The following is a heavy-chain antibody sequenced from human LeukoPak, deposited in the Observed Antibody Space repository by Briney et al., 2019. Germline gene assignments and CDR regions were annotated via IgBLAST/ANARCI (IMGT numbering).Heavy chain of an antibody. J-gene: IGHJ4*02. D-gene: IGHD3-22*01. Sequence: PGGSLRLSWAASGFPFSTNAMSWVRQPPGKGLEWVSAIGGSGGSTYHADSVKGRFTISRDNSKNTLYLQMNSLRAEDTAVYYCAKANYYDSSGYYENLDYWGQGTLVTVSS. CDR2: IGGSGGST. CDR3: AKANYYDSSGYYENLDY. CDR1: GFPFSTNA. V-gene: IGHV3-23*01.